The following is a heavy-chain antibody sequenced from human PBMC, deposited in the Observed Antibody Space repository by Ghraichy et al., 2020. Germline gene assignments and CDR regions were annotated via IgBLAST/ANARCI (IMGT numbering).Heavy chain of an antibody. V-gene: IGHV4-34*01. Sequence: LSLTCAVYGGSFSGYYWSWIRQPPGKGLEWIGEINHSGSTYYNPSLKSRVTISVDTSKNQFSLKLSSVTAADTAVYYCARGLSITMIVVVDAFDIWGQGTMVTVSS. D-gene: IGHD3-22*01. CDR2: INHSGST. J-gene: IGHJ3*02. CDR1: GGSFSGYY. CDR3: ARGLSITMIVVVDAFDI.